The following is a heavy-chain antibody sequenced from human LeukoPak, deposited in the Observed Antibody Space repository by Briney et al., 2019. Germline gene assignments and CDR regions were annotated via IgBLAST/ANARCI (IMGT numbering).Heavy chain of an antibody. D-gene: IGHD3-22*01. J-gene: IGHJ4*02. V-gene: IGHV3-53*01. Sequence: QAGGSLRLSCAASGFTVSNTYMNWVRQAPGKGLEWVSIIYSGGSTYYTNSVKGRFTISRDDPMNTLYLQMNSLRAEDTAVYYCYIPYYDTSAYKGYWGQGTLVTVSS. CDR2: IYSGGST. CDR3: YIPYYDTSAYKGY. CDR1: GFTVSNTY.